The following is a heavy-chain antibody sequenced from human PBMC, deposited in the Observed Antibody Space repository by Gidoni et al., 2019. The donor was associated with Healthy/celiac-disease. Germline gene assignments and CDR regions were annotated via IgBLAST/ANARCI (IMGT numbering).Heavy chain of an antibody. V-gene: IGHV3-30*04. CDR3: ARGLYDFWSGYYYN. CDR2: ISYDGSNK. CDR1: GFTCSSYA. Sequence: QVQLVESGGGVVQPGRYLRLSCAASGFTCSSYAMHWVRQAPGKGLGWVAVISYDGSNKYYADSVKGRFTISRDNSKNTLYLQMNSLRAEDTAVYYCARGLYDFWSGYYYNWGQGTLVTVSS. J-gene: IGHJ4*02. D-gene: IGHD3-3*01.